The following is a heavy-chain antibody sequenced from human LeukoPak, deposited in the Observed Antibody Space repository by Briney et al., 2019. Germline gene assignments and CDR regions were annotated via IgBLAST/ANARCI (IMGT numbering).Heavy chain of an antibody. CDR2: IRYDGNNE. CDR3: ATTGPYYYYGMDV. Sequence: GGSLRLSCSASGFTFSNYGIHWVRQAPGKGLDWVAFIRYDGNNEYYADSVKGRFTISRDNSKNTLYLQMNSLRAEDTAVYYCATTGPYYYYGMDVWGQGTTVTVSS. V-gene: IGHV3-30*02. J-gene: IGHJ6*02. CDR1: GFTFSNYG. D-gene: IGHD3-9*01.